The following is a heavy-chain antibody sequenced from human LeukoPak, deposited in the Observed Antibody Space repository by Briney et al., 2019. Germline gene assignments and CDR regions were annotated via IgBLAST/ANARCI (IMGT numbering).Heavy chain of an antibody. CDR1: GFTFSTYS. CDR2: ISGSGGST. V-gene: IGHV3-23*01. D-gene: IGHD2-8*01. J-gene: IGHJ5*02. Sequence: PGGSLRLSCAGSGFTFSTYSMNWVRQAPGKGLEWVSAISGSGGSTYSADSVMGRFTISRDNSKNTLYLQMNSLRAEDTAVYFCAKVGALDIVLAPIAGAGNNWFDPWGQGTLVTVSS. CDR3: AKVGALDIVLAPIAGAGNNWFDP.